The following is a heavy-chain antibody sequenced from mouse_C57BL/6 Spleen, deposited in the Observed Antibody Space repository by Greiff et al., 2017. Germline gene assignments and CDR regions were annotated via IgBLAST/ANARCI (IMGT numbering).Heavy chain of an antibody. CDR3: ARDGSSPYDWYFDV. Sequence: VQLKQSGAELVKPGASVKLSCTASGFNIKDYYMHWVKQRTEQGLEWIGRIDPEDGGTKYAPKFQGKATITAETSSNTAYLQLSSLTSEDTAVYYCARDGSSPYDWYFDVWGTGTTVTVAS. CDR1: GFNIKDYY. CDR2: IDPEDGGT. D-gene: IGHD1-1*01. V-gene: IGHV14-2*01. J-gene: IGHJ1*03.